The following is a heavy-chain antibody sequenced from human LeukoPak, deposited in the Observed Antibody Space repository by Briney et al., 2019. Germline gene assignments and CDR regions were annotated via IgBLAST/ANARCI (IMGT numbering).Heavy chain of an antibody. V-gene: IGHV1-2*02. CDR2: INPNSGGT. Sequence: ASVKVSCKASGYTFTGYYMYWVRQAPGQGLEWTGWINPNSGGTNYAQKFQGRVTMTRDTSISTAYMELSSLRSEDTAVYYCAREGYSSGWRYFDYWGQGTLVTVSS. J-gene: IGHJ4*02. CDR1: GYTFTGYY. CDR3: AREGYSSGWRYFDY. D-gene: IGHD6-19*01.